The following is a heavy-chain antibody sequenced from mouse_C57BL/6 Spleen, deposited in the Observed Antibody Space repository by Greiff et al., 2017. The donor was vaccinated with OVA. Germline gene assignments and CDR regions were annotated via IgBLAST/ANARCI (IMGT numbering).Heavy chain of an antibody. CDR3: ARGEYYGSSRYYFDY. V-gene: IGHV1-52*01. CDR2: IDPSDSGT. J-gene: IGHJ2*01. CDR1: GYTFTSYW. D-gene: IGHD1-1*01. Sequence: QVQLQQPGAELVRPGSSVKLSCKASGYTFTSYWMHWVKQRPIQGLEWIGNIDPSDSGTHYNQKFKDKATLTVDKSSSTAYMQLSSLTSEDSAVYYWARGEYYGSSRYYFDYWGRGTTLTVSS.